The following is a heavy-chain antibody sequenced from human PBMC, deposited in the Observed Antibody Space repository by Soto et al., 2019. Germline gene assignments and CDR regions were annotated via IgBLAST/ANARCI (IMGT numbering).Heavy chain of an antibody. Sequence: QLQLQESGSGLVKPSQTLSLTCAVSGGSISSGGYSWSWIRQPPGKGLEWIGYIYHSGSTYYNPSLKSRVTISVDRSKNQFSLKLSSVTAADTAVYYCAGGDSSGNPRAFDIWGQGTMVTVSS. CDR3: AGGDSSGNPRAFDI. V-gene: IGHV4-30-2*01. CDR2: IYHSGST. CDR1: GGSISSGGYS. J-gene: IGHJ3*02. D-gene: IGHD3-22*01.